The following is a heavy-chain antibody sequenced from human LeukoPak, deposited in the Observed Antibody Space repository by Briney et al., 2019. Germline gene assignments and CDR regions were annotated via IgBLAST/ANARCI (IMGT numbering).Heavy chain of an antibody. D-gene: IGHD6-13*01. J-gene: IGHJ4*02. V-gene: IGHV4-34*01. CDR2: INHSGST. Sequence: SETLSLTCAVSGGSFSGNYWTWIRQPPGKGLEWIGEINHSGSTNSNPSLKSRVTISVDTSKNQFSLKLSSVTAADTAVYYCARVEQWPWYGHFDYWGQGTLVTVSS. CDR3: ARVEQWPWYGHFDY. CDR1: GGSFSGNY.